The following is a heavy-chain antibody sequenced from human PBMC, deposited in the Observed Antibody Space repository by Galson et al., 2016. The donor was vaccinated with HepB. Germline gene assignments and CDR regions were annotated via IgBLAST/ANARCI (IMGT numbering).Heavy chain of an antibody. D-gene: IGHD5-18*01. CDR3: ARDHGYSGWFDP. CDR2: IYYSGNT. Sequence: IRQPPGKGLEWIGYIYYSGNTYYNPSLESRVTISVDTSKNQFSLKLTSATPADTAVYYCARDHGYSGWFDPWGQGTLVTVSS. V-gene: IGHV4-59*01. J-gene: IGHJ5*02.